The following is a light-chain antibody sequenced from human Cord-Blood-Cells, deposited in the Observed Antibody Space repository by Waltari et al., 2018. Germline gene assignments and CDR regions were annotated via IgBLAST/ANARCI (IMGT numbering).Light chain of an antibody. CDR2: DAS. CDR1: QSVSSY. Sequence: ELVLPQSPATLSLSPGDSATLSCRSSQSVSSYLAWYQQKPGQAPRLLIYDASNRATGIPARFSGSGSGTDFTLTISSLEPEDFAVYYCQQRSNWPPLFTFGPGTKVDIK. J-gene: IGKJ3*01. CDR3: QQRSNWPPLFT. V-gene: IGKV3-11*01.